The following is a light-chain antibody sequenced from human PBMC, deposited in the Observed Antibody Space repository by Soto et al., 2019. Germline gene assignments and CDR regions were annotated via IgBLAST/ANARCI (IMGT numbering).Light chain of an antibody. CDR2: ASS. J-gene: IGKJ4*01. Sequence: EIVLTQSPGTLSLSPGEGATLSCRASQDVDNNFLAWYQQRPGQAPRRLIYASSRRATGIPDRFSGSGSGTDFTLTISRVGPEDIAVYFCHQYYSSITFGGGTKVEVK. CDR3: HQYYSSIT. V-gene: IGKV3-20*01. CDR1: QDVDNNF.